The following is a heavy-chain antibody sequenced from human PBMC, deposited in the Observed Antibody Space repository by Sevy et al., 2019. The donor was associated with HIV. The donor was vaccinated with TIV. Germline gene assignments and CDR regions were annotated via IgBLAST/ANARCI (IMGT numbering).Heavy chain of an antibody. CDR2: IYYSWST. Sequence: SETLSLTCTVSGGSISSGGYYWSWIRQHPGKGLEWIGYIYYSWSTYYNPSLKSRVTISVDTSKNQFSLKLSSVTAADTAVYYCARAGGDYSNYFVFYYFDYWGQGTLVTVSS. CDR1: GGSISSGGYY. D-gene: IGHD4-4*01. V-gene: IGHV4-31*03. CDR3: ARAGGDYSNYFVFYYFDY. J-gene: IGHJ4*02.